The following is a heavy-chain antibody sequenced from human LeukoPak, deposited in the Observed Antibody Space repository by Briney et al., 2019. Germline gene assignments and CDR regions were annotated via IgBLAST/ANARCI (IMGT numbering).Heavy chain of an antibody. CDR2: INHSGST. D-gene: IGHD2-2*01. Sequence: SETLSLTCAVCGGSFSGYYWSWIRQPPGKGLEWIGEINHSGSTNYNPSLKSRVTISVDTSKNQFSLKLSSVTAADTAVYYCARLHRDIVVVPAASLFDYWGQGTLVTVSS. J-gene: IGHJ4*02. V-gene: IGHV4-34*01. CDR1: GGSFSGYY. CDR3: ARLHRDIVVVPAASLFDY.